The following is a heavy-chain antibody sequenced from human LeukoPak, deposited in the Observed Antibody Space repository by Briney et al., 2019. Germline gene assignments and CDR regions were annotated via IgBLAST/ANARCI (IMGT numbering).Heavy chain of an antibody. J-gene: IGHJ6*03. Sequence: GGSLRLSCAASGFTFDDYAMHWVRQAPGKGLEWVSGIRNSGRIGYADSVKGRFTISRDNAKNMLSLQMNSLRAEDTAVYYCAKGMGYASGSSYSYYYYMDVWGKGTTVTISS. V-gene: IGHV3-9*01. CDR2: IRNSGRI. D-gene: IGHD3-10*01. CDR3: AKGMGYASGSSYSYYYYMDV. CDR1: GFTFDDYA.